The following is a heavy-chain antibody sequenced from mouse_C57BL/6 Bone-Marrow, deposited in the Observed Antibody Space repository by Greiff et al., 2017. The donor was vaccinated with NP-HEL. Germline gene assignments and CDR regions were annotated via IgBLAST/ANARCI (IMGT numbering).Heavy chain of an antibody. D-gene: IGHD1-1*01. CDR1: GFNIKNTY. Sequence: VHVKQSVAELVRPGASVKLSCTASGFNIKNTYMHWVKQRPEQGLEWIGRIDPANGNTKYAPKFQGKATITADTSSNTAYLQLSSLTSEDTAIYYCAIYYYGSSLCYFDYWGQGTTLTVSS. CDR2: IDPANGNT. V-gene: IGHV14-3*01. CDR3: AIYYYGSSLCYFDY. J-gene: IGHJ2*01.